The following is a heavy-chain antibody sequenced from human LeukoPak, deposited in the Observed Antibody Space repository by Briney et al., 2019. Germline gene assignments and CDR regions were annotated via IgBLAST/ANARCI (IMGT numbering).Heavy chain of an antibody. CDR2: INSDVSTT. CDR1: GFTFGSYW. J-gene: IGHJ4*02. V-gene: IGHV3-74*01. CDR3: TRGGRGYTPFDPYFDY. Sequence: GGSLRLSCAASGFTFGSYWMHWVRQAPGKGLVWVSRINSDVSTTDYAGSVRGRFTISRDNDKNMVYLHMNSLRAEDTAVYYCTRGGRGYTPFDPYFDYWGQGTLVTVSS. D-gene: IGHD5-12*01.